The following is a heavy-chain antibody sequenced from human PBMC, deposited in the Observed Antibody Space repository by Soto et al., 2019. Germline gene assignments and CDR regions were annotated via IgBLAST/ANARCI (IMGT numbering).Heavy chain of an antibody. D-gene: IGHD6-13*01. J-gene: IGHJ6*02. Sequence: PSVKVSLKASGGTFSSYAISWVRQAPGQGLEWMGGIIPIFGTANYAQKFQGRVTITADESTSTAYMELSSLRSEDTAVYYCARCMYSSSWYDYYYGMDVWGQGTTVTVSS. CDR2: IIPIFGTA. V-gene: IGHV1-69*13. CDR1: GGTFSSYA. CDR3: ARCMYSSSWYDYYYGMDV.